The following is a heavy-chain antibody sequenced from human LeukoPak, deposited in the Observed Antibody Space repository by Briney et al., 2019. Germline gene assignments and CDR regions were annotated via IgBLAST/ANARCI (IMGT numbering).Heavy chain of an antibody. CDR2: ISSSGSTI. CDR1: GFTFSDYY. Sequence: GGSLRLSCAASGFTFSDYYMSWIRQAPGKGLEWVSYISSSGSTIYYADSVKGRFTISRDNSKNTLYLQMNSLRAEDTAVYYCAKDLKAGDGIWLNDCWGQGTLVTVSS. CDR3: AKDLKAGDGIWLNDC. V-gene: IGHV3-11*01. J-gene: IGHJ4*02. D-gene: IGHD3-9*01.